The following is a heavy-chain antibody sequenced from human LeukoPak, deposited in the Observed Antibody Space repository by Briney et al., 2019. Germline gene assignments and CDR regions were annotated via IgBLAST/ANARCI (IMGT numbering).Heavy chain of an antibody. Sequence: SETLSLTCTVSGGSISYYYWSWIRQPPGKGLEWIGYIYYSGTTNYNPSLKSRVTISVDTSKNQFSLKLSSVTAADTAVYYCARVTLAGTPDYFDYWGQGTLVTVSS. V-gene: IGHV4-59*08. CDR3: ARVTLAGTPDYFDY. D-gene: IGHD6-13*01. CDR1: GGSISYYY. CDR2: IYYSGTT. J-gene: IGHJ4*02.